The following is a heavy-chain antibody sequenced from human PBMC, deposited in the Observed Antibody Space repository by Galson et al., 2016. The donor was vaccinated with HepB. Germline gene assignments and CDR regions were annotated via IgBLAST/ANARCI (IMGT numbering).Heavy chain of an antibody. D-gene: IGHD5-18*01. CDR1: GGSISGHF. V-gene: IGHV4-59*11. J-gene: IGHJ5*02. Sequence: LSLTCSVSGGSISGHFWSWIRQPPGKSLEWIGFVHSIATMATRYNPSLNGRIAISVDTSRSQFSLRLTSVTAADTAVYYCARSGYSYAWGDPWGQGILVTGYS. CDR2: VHSIATMAT. CDR3: ARSGYSYAWGDP.